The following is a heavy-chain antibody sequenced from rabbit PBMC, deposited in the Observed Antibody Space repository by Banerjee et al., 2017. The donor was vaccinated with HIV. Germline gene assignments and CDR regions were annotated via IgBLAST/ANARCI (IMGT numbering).Heavy chain of an antibody. V-gene: IGHV1S45*01. D-gene: IGHD4-2*01. CDR3: ARDWAGSGGGRITFDL. Sequence: QEQLEESGGDLVKPGASLTLTCTASGFSFSSGYDMSWVRQAPGKGLEWIACIYVGSSGSTYYASWAKGRFTISKTSSTAVTLQMTSLTVADTATYFCARDWAGSGGGRITFDLWGPGTLVTVS. J-gene: IGHJ4*01. CDR1: GFSFSSGYD. CDR2: IYVGSSGST.